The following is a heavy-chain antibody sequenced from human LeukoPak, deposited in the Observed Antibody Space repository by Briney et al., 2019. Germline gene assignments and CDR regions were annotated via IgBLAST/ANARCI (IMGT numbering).Heavy chain of an antibody. CDR2: INTYSGST. CDR3: ARDKVGTAILLDY. D-gene: IGHD2-21*02. J-gene: IGHJ4*02. CDR1: GYTFTSYC. V-gene: IGHV1-18*01. Sequence: GASVKVSCKASGYTFTSYCMSWVRQAPGQGVEWMGWINTYSGSTNYAQKLRGRVTMTADTTTSTAYMELRSLKSDDTDVYYGARDKVGTAILLDYWGQGTLVTVSS.